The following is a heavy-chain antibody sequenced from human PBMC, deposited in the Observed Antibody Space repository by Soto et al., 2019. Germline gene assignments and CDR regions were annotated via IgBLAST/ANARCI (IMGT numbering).Heavy chain of an antibody. CDR1: GFNFSNAW. V-gene: IGHV3-15*07. CDR3: TTDHPRSYCSSTSCQVDY. Sequence: GGSLRLSCAASGFNFSNAWMNWVRQAPGKGLECVGRIKSKTDCGTTDYAAPVKGRFTISRDDSKNTLYLQMNSLKTEDTAVYYCTTDHPRSYCSSTSCQVDYWGQGTLVTVSS. D-gene: IGHD2-2*01. CDR2: IKSKTDCGTT. J-gene: IGHJ4*02.